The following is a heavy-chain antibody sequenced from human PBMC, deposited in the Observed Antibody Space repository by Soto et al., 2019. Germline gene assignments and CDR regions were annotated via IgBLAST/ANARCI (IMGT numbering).Heavy chain of an antibody. D-gene: IGHD1-1*01. CDR3: AKCIAIHWNDYAFHI. CDR1: GFTLSSYS. V-gene: IGHV3-23*01. J-gene: IGHJ3*02. CDR2: ITASGGTT. Sequence: LRLSFAASGFTLSSYSMSWVRQAPGKGLEWVALITASGGTTYYADSVKGRFTISRDNSKNTLYLQMNSLRADDTALYYCAKCIAIHWNDYAFHIWGQGTMVTVSS.